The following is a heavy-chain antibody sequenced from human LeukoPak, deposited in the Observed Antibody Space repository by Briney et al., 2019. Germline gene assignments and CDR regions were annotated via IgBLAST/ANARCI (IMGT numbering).Heavy chain of an antibody. CDR3: AKDRPDYGDYGPTYYFDY. D-gene: IGHD4-17*01. Sequence: GGSLRLSCAASGFTVSSNYMSWVRQAPGKGLEGVSAISGSGGSTYYADSVKGRFTISRDNSKNTLYLQMNSLRAEDTAVYYCAKDRPDYGDYGPTYYFDYWGQGTLVTVSS. CDR1: GFTVSSNY. J-gene: IGHJ4*02. CDR2: ISGSGGST. V-gene: IGHV3-23*01.